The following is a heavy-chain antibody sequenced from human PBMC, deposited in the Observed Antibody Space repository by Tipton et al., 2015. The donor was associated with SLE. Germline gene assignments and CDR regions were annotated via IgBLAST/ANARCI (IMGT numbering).Heavy chain of an antibody. CDR3: ARGTATVTTPRAFDI. Sequence: TLSLTCAVYGGSFSGYYWSWIRQPPGKGLEWIGEINHSGSTNYNPSLKSRVTISVDTSKNQFSLKLSSVTAADTAVYYCARGTATVTTPRAFDIWGQGTMVTVSS. D-gene: IGHD4-17*01. V-gene: IGHV4-34*01. CDR1: GGSFSGYY. J-gene: IGHJ3*02. CDR2: INHSGST.